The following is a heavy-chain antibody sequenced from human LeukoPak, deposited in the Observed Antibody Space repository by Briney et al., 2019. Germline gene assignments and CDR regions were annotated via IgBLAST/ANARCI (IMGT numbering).Heavy chain of an antibody. V-gene: IGHV3-21*01. Sequence: PGGSLRLSCAASGFTFSSYSMNWVRQAPGKGLEWVSSISSSSSYTYYADSVKGRFTISRDNAKNSLYLQMNSLRAEDTAVYYCARDWGGAGWGQGTLVTVSS. J-gene: IGHJ4*02. CDR1: GFTFSSYS. CDR3: ARDWGGAG. D-gene: IGHD3-16*01. CDR2: ISSSSSYT.